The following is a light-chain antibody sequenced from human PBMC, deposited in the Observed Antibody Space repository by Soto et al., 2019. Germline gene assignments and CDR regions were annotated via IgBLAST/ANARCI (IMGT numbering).Light chain of an antibody. J-gene: IGKJ2*01. CDR3: QQYNRWPPYT. CDR2: ATS. V-gene: IGKV1-39*01. CDR1: QSISTY. Sequence: EIQMTQSPSTLSASVGDRVTITCRASQSISTYLIWYQQKPGKAPKLLIYATSSLQSGVPSRFSGSGSGTEFTLTISSLQPDDFGTYYCQQYNRWPPYTFGQGTKVDI.